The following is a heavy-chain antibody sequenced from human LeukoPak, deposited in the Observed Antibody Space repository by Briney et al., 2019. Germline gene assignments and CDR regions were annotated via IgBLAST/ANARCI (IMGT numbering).Heavy chain of an antibody. V-gene: IGHV4-61*01. D-gene: IGHD6-13*01. CDR3: AREVAAGWFDP. CDR2: IYYSGST. CDR1: DGSVSSGSYY. J-gene: IGHJ5*02. Sequence: PSETLSLTCTVSDGSVSSGSYYWSWIRQPPGKGLEWIGYIYYSGSTNYNPSLKSRVTISVDTSKNQFSLKLSSVTAADTAVYYCAREVAAGWFDPWGQGTLVTVSS.